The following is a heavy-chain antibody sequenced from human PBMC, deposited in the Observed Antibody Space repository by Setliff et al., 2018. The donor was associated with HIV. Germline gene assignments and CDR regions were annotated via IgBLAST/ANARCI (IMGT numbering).Heavy chain of an antibody. CDR3: ARDGVCSGGSCYPAGRVDY. Sequence: ASVKVSCKASGCTFTSYGISWVRQAPGQGLEWMGWISAYNGNTNYAQKLQGRVTMTTDTSTSTAYMELRSLRTDDTAVYYCARDGVCSGGSCYPAGRVDYWGQGTLVTVSS. D-gene: IGHD2-15*01. CDR1: GCTFTSYG. V-gene: IGHV1-18*01. CDR2: ISAYNGNT. J-gene: IGHJ4*02.